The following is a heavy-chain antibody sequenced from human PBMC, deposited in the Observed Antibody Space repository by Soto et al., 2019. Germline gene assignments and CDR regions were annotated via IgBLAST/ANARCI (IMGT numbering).Heavy chain of an antibody. CDR2: ISGSGVGT. D-gene: IGHD2-8*01. CDR1: GFTFSSYS. V-gene: IGHV3-23*01. CDR3: AKDGVLMVYATRYYFGY. J-gene: IGHJ4*02. Sequence: PGGSLRLSCAASGFTFSSYSISWVRQAPWKGLEWVSAISGSGVGTYYADSVKGRFTISRDNSKNTLYLQMNSLRAEDTAVYYCAKDGVLMVYATRYYFGYGGQGTLVKVSS.